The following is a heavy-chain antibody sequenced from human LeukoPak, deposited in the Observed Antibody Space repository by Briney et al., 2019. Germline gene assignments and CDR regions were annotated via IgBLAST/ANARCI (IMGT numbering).Heavy chain of an antibody. D-gene: IGHD1-26*01. CDR2: INHSGST. V-gene: IGHV4-34*01. J-gene: IGHJ4*02. Sequence: SETLSLTCAVYGGSFSGYYWSWIRQPPGKGLEWIGEINHSGSTNYNPSLKSRVTISVDTSKNQFSLKLSSVTAADTAVYYCVKSGGYGLIDYWAREPGSPSP. CDR3: VKSGGYGLIDY. CDR1: GGSFSGYY.